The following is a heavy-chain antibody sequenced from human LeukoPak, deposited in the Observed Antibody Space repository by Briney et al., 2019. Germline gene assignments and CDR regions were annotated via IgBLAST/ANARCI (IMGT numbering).Heavy chain of an antibody. CDR2: IYHSGST. CDR1: GGSISSGGYY. D-gene: IGHD6-6*01. Sequence: SETLSLTCTVSGGSISSGGYYWSWIRQPPGKGLEWIGYIYHSGSTYYNPSLKSRVTISVDRSKNQFSLKLSSVTAADTAVYYCARAVAARPGPPDWGQGTLVTVSS. J-gene: IGHJ4*02. V-gene: IGHV4-30-2*01. CDR3: ARAVAARPGPPD.